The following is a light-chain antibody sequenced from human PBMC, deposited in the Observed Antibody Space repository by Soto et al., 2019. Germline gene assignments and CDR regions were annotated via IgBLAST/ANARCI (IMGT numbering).Light chain of an antibody. CDR1: QSVSSSY. J-gene: IGKJ1*01. CDR2: GAS. Sequence: EIVLTQSPGTLSLSPGERATLSCRASQSVSSSYLAWYQQKRGQAPRLLIYGASNRAIGIPDRFSGSGSGTDFTLTISRLEPEDFAVYSCQQYGSPPPTFGQGTKVEFK. V-gene: IGKV3-20*01. CDR3: QQYGSPPPT.